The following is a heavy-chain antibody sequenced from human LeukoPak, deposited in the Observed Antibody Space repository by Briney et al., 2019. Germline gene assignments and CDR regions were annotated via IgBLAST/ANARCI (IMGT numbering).Heavy chain of an antibody. V-gene: IGHV4-59*01. J-gene: IGHJ4*02. Sequence: SETLSLTCIVSGGSISSYYWSWIRQPPGKGLEWIGYIYYSGTTNYNPSLESRVTISVDTSRNQFSLKLTSVTAADTAVYYCARLMGRTSRVFDSWGQGTLVTVSS. CDR1: GGSISSYY. D-gene: IGHD2-2*01. CDR3: ARLMGRTSRVFDS. CDR2: IYYSGTT.